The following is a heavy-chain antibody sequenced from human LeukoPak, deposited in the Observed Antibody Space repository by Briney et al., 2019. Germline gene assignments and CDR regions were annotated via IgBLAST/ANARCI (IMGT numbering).Heavy chain of an antibody. CDR3: ARGDIVVVPAAYGMDV. J-gene: IGHJ6*02. CDR1: GGSFSGYY. D-gene: IGHD2-2*01. V-gene: IGHV4-34*01. CDR2: INHSGST. Sequence: PSETLSLTCAVYGGSFSGYYWSWIRQPPGKGLEWTGEINHSGSTNYNPSLKSRVTISVDTSKNQFSLKLSSVTAADTAVYYCARGDIVVVPAAYGMDVWGQGTTVTVSS.